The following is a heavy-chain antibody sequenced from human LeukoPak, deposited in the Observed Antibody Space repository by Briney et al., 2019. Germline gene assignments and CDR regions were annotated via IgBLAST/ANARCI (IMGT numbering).Heavy chain of an antibody. V-gene: IGHV3-21*01. D-gene: IGHD4-11*01. CDR2: ISSSSSYI. J-gene: IGHJ4*02. CDR3: ASTVTTAY. Sequence: PGGSLRLSCAASGFTFSSYAMSWVRQAPGKGLEWVSSISSSSSYIYYADSVKGRFTISRDNAKNSPYLQMNSLRAEDTAVYYCASTVTTAYWGQGTLVTVSS. CDR1: GFTFSSYA.